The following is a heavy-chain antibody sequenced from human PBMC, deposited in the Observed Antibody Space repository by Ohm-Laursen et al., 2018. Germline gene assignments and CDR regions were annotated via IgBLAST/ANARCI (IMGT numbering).Heavy chain of an antibody. CDR2: INHSRST. D-gene: IGHD6-13*01. J-gene: IGHJ3*01. CDR1: GESSSGYF. V-gene: IGHV4-34*01. CDR3: ASSQSSSWYHAFDV. Sequence: SETLSLTCAVNGESSSGYFWNWIHQPPGKGLEWIGEINHSRSTKYNSSFKSRVTISIDTSKNQVSLNLNSVTAADTAVYYCASSQSSSWYHAFDVWGQGTMVTVSS.